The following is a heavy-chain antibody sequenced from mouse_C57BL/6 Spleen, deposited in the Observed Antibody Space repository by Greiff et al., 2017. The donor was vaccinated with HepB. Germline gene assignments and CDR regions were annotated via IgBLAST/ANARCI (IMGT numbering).Heavy chain of an antibody. Sequence: EVHLVESGGGLVKPGGSLKLSCAASGFTFSDYGMHWVRQAPEKGLEWVAYISSGSSTIYYADTVKGRFTISRDNAKNTLFLQMTSLRSEDTAMYYCARSYYDYDGGAWFAYWGQGTLVTVSA. CDR3: ARSYYDYDGGAWFAY. V-gene: IGHV5-17*01. J-gene: IGHJ3*01. CDR1: GFTFSDYG. CDR2: ISSGSSTI. D-gene: IGHD2-4*01.